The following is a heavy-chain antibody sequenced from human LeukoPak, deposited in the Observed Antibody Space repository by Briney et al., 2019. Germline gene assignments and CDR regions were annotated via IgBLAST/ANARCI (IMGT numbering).Heavy chain of an antibody. D-gene: IGHD7-27*01. Sequence: GGSLRLSCAASGFTFSGSAMHWVRQASGKGLEWVGRIRSKANSYATAYAASVKGRFTISRDDSKNTAYLQMNSLKTEDTAVYYCTRHSAGELQYYYYGMDVWGQGTTVTVSS. CDR3: TRHSAGELQYYYYGMDV. J-gene: IGHJ6*02. CDR1: GFTFSGSA. CDR2: IRSKANSYAT. V-gene: IGHV3-73*01.